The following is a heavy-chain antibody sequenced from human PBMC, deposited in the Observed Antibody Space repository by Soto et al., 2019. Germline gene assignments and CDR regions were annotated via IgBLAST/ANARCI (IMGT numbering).Heavy chain of an antibody. V-gene: IGHV4-59*08. J-gene: IGHJ4*02. CDR3: ARHLTPTRDILTGYPEYYFDY. Sequence: PSETLSLTCTVSGGSISSYYWSWIRQPPGKGLEWIGYIYYSGSTNYNPSLKSRVTISVDTSKNQFSLKLSSVTAADTAVYYCARHLTPTRDILTGYPEYYFDYWGQGTLVTVSS. CDR2: IYYSGST. D-gene: IGHD3-9*01. CDR1: GGSISSYY.